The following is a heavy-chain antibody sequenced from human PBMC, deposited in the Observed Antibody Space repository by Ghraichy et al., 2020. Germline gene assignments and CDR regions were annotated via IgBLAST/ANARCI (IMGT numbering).Heavy chain of an antibody. CDR3: ARVKWRGDPYTYYCMDI. Sequence: SETLSLTCAVDNGSFSGYYWSWIRQPPGKGLEWIGEIDQSGSTYYTPSLKSRVTLSVDTSKRQFSLKLSSLTAADTAVYYCARVKWRGDPYTYYCMDIWGQGTAVTVSS. J-gene: IGHJ6*02. V-gene: IGHV4-34*01. CDR2: IDQSGST. CDR1: NGSFSGYY. D-gene: IGHD3-16*01.